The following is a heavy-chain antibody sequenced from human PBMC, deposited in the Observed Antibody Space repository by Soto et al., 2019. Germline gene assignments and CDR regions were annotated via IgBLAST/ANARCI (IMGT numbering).Heavy chain of an antibody. J-gene: IGHJ1*01. CDR1: GRSTSSTSYY. CDR2: LYYSGNT. Sequence: SETLSLTCTVSGRSTSSTSYYWGWIRQPPGKGLEWIGSLYYSGNTYYNPSFKSRVTISVDPSKSQFSLNLNSVAAADTAVYYCARHSNRSSWRFLVWGQGTLVTVSS. CDR3: ARHSNRSSWRFLV. V-gene: IGHV4-39*01. D-gene: IGHD6-6*01.